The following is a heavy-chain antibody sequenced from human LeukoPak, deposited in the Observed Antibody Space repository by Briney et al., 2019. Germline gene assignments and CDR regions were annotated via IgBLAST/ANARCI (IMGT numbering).Heavy chain of an antibody. CDR2: INHSGST. V-gene: IGHV4-34*01. Sequence: SETLSLTCTVSGGSISGYYWSWIRQPPGKGREWIGEINHSGSTNYDPSLKSRVTISVDTSKNQFSLKLSSVTAADMAVYYCARKVRIVVVVAATDIHFDYWGQGTLVTVSS. CDR3: ARKVRIVVVVAATDIHFDY. J-gene: IGHJ4*01. CDR1: GGSISGYY. D-gene: IGHD2-15*01.